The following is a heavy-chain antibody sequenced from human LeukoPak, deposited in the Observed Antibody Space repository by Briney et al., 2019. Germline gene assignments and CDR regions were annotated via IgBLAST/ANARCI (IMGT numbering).Heavy chain of an antibody. D-gene: IGHD5-24*01. V-gene: IGHV4-39*07. CDR3: AREMPGEMASPFDY. CDR2: IYYSGST. J-gene: IGHJ4*02. Sequence: SETLSLTCTVSGGSISSSSYYWGWIRQPPGTGLEWIGSIYYSGSTYYNPSLKSRVTISVDTSKNQFSLKLSSVTAADTAVYYCAREMPGEMASPFDYWGQGTLVTVSS. CDR1: GGSISSSSYY.